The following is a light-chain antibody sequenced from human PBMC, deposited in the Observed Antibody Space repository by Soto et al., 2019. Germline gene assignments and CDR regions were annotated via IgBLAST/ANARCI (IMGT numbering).Light chain of an antibody. Sequence: AIQMTQSPPSLSASVGDRVTITCRASQDIRNDLGWYQQKPGKAPNLLSYAASSLQSTVPSRFSGSGSGTDFTLTISSLQPEDSATYYCLQDYDSPYTFGQGTKLEIK. CDR1: QDIRND. J-gene: IGKJ2*01. CDR2: AAS. V-gene: IGKV1-6*01. CDR3: LQDYDSPYT.